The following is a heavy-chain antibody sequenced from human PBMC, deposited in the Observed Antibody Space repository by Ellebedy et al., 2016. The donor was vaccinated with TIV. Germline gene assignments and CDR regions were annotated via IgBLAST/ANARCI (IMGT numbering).Heavy chain of an antibody. V-gene: IGHV3-23*01. D-gene: IGHD3-10*01. CDR1: GFTFGNYV. CDR2: INSRGMAP. CDR3: ARDPVRGDYGYFDL. J-gene: IGHJ2*01. Sequence: GESLKISCAASGFTFGNYVMSWVRQAPGKGLEWVSSINSRGMAPYYIDSVTGRFTISRDNSKNTLYLQMNSLRVEDTAMYYCARDPVRGDYGYFDLWGRGTLVAVSS.